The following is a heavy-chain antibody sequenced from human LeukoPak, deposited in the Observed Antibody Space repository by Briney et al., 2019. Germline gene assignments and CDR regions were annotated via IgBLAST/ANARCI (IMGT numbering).Heavy chain of an antibody. V-gene: IGHV3-74*01. Sequence: QSGGSLRLSCAASGFTFSSYWMHWVRQAPGKGLVWVSRINSDGSSTSYADSVKGRFTISRDNAKNMLYLQMNSLRAEDTAVYYCARPAQQWLVPNWFDPWGQGTLVTVYS. CDR2: INSDGSST. J-gene: IGHJ5*02. CDR3: ARPAQQWLVPNWFDP. CDR1: GFTFSSYW. D-gene: IGHD6-19*01.